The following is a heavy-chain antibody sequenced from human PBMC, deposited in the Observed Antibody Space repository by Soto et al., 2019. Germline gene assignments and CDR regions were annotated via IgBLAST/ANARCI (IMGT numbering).Heavy chain of an antibody. Sequence: GGSLRLSCAASGFTFSSYAMSWVRQAPGKGLEWVSAISGSGGSTYYADSVKGRFTISRDNSKNTLYLQMNSLRAEDTAVYYCAKSKRIKAGIAVAGYFDYWGQGTLVTVSS. CDR1: GFTFSSYA. J-gene: IGHJ4*02. CDR2: ISGSGGST. CDR3: AKSKRIKAGIAVAGYFDY. D-gene: IGHD6-19*01. V-gene: IGHV3-23*01.